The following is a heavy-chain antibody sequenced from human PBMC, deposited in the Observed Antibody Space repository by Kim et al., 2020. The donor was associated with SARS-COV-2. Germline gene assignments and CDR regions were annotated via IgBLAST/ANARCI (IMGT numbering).Heavy chain of an antibody. CDR2: MNHSGGT. Sequence: SETLSLTCAVYGGSLSGYCCNWIRHSPGTGLEWKGVMNHSGGTNSSPTLKLQVLMSVATSTTQFSLWLSPVTAAATAVYYCSWG. J-gene: IGHJ5*01. CDR1: GGSLSGYC. V-gene: IGHV4-34*03. CDR3: S.